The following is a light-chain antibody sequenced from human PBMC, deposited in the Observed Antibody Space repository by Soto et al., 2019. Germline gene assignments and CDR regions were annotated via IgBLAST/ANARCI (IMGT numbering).Light chain of an antibody. Sequence: SYELSQPPSVSVSPGQTASISCSGDKLGDGFVCWYQLKSGQSPQLVIYEDMKRPSGIPERFSGSNSGNTATLTIDGTQGMDEADYYCQTWDSEAVIFGGGT. J-gene: IGLJ2*01. V-gene: IGLV3-1*01. CDR1: KLGDGF. CDR3: QTWDSEAVI. CDR2: EDM.